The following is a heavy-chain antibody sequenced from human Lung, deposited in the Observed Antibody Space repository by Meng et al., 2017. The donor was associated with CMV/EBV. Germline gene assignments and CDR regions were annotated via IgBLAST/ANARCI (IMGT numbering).Heavy chain of an antibody. D-gene: IGHD1-14*01. J-gene: IGHJ4*02. V-gene: IGHV1-18*01. CDR3: ATDGPTSPEPLKN. CDR1: GYTFKYHG. CDR2: ISPYNGDI. Sequence: KASGYTFKYHGISWVRQAPGQGLEWMGWISPYNGDIKYEQKVQGRLTMTTDTSTNTVYMALSSLTSDDTAIYFCATDGPTSPEPLKNWGQGTLVTVSS.